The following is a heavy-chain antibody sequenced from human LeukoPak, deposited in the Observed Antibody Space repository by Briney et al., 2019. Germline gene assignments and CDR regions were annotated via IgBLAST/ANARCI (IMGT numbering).Heavy chain of an antibody. V-gene: IGHV3-23*01. J-gene: IGHJ4*02. D-gene: IGHD3-22*01. CDR1: GFTFSSYA. CDR3: AKIPFPYYYDSSGYYHFDY. Sequence: GGSLRLSCAASGFTFSSYAMSWVRQAPGKGLEWVSAISGSGGSTYYADSVKGRFTISRDNSKNTLYLQMNSLRAEDTAVYYCAKIPFPYYYDSSGYYHFDYWGQGTLVTVSS. CDR2: ISGSGGST.